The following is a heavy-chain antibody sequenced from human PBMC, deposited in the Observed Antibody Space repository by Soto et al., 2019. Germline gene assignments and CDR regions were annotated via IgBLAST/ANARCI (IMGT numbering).Heavy chain of an antibody. CDR2: IWYDGSNK. V-gene: IGHV3-33*01. D-gene: IGHD3-22*01. J-gene: IGHJ4*02. CDR3: ATEGKDDSVKGGFGN. Sequence: QVQLVEAGGGEVQPGRSLRLSCAASGFRFSSYGMNWVRQSPGKGLEWVAVIWYDGSNKFYGNSVKGRFTISRDNSRNTLYLQMNSLRDEDTAVYYCATEGKDDSVKGGFGNWGQGTLVTVSS. CDR1: GFRFSSYG.